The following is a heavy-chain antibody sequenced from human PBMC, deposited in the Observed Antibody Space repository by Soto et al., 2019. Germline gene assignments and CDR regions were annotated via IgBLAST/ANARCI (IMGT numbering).Heavy chain of an antibody. CDR3: AGPGYSSQDY. CDR1: GFTFSSFA. V-gene: IGHV3-23*01. Sequence: WGSLRLSCTASGFTFSSFALSCVRHSPLKGLEWVSAISGSGGDTDYADSVKGRFTISRDNSKNTLFLQMNSPRVEDTAVYYCAGPGYSSQDYWGQGTLVTVSS. CDR2: ISGSGGDT. D-gene: IGHD5-18*01. J-gene: IGHJ4*02.